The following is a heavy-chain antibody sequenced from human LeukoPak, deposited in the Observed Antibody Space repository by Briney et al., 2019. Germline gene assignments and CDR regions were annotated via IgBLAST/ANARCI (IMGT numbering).Heavy chain of an antibody. J-gene: IGHJ6*03. CDR2: FDPEDGET. CDR1: GYTLTELS. Sequence: GASVNVSCTVSGYTLTELSMHWVRQAPGKGLEWMGGFDPEDGETIYAHKFQGRVTMTEDTSTDTAYMDLSSLRSEDTAVYYCARDRPYYGSGSYWGQYYYYYMDVWGKGTTVTISS. CDR3: ARDRPYYGSGSYWGQYYYYYMDV. V-gene: IGHV1-24*01. D-gene: IGHD3-10*01.